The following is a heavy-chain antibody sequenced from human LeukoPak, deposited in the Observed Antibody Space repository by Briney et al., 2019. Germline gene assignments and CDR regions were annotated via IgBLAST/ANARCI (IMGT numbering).Heavy chain of an antibody. CDR1: GYTLTELS. D-gene: IGHD6-13*01. CDR3: ATEHIAAAAPTIDGDYQRRYFDY. V-gene: IGHV1-24*01. Sequence: GASVKVSCKVSGYTLTELSMHWVRQAPGKGLEWMGGFDPEDGETIYAQKFQGRVTMTEDTSTDTAYMELSSLRSEDTAVYYCATEHIAAAAPTIDGDYQRRYFDYWGQGTLVTASS. J-gene: IGHJ4*02. CDR2: FDPEDGET.